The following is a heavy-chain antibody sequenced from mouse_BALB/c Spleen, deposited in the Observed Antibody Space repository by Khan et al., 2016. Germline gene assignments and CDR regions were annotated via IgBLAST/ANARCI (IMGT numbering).Heavy chain of an antibody. CDR2: ISYSGNT. CDR1: GDSITSGY. D-gene: IGHD2-3*01. CDR3: VRDYDGYYSLGC. Sequence: EVQLQESGPSLVKPSQTLSLTCSVTGDSITSGYWNWIRKFPGNKLEYMGYISYSGNTDSNPSLKSRISITRDTSKNQYYLQLGSVTTEDTATYXCVRDYDGYYSLGCWGQGTTLTVSS. V-gene: IGHV3-8*02. J-gene: IGHJ2*01.